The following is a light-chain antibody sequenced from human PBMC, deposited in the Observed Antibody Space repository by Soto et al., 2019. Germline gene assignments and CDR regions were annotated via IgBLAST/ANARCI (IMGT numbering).Light chain of an antibody. CDR1: SSNIGSNS. Sequence: QSVLTQPPSASGTPGQRVSISCSGSSSNIGSNSVYWYQHLPGTTPKLLVFSYNQRPSGVPDRFSGSKSGSSASLAISGLRSEDEADYYCATWDDSLSGWVFGGGTKLTVL. V-gene: IGLV1-47*02. CDR3: ATWDDSLSGWV. CDR2: SYN. J-gene: IGLJ3*02.